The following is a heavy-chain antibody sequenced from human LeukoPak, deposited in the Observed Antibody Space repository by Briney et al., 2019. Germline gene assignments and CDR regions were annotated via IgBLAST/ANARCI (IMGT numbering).Heavy chain of an antibody. Sequence: ASVKVSCKASGGTFSSYAISWVRQAPGQGLEWMGWMNPNSGNTGYAQKFQGRVTMTRNTSISTAYMGLSSLRSEDTAVYYCARWSVAGFDYWGQGTLVTVSS. J-gene: IGHJ4*02. D-gene: IGHD6-19*01. CDR3: ARWSVAGFDY. CDR2: MNPNSGNT. CDR1: GGTFSSYA. V-gene: IGHV1-8*02.